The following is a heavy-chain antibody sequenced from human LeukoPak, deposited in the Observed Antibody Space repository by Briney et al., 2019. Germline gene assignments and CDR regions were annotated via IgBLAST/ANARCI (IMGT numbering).Heavy chain of an antibody. V-gene: IGHV1-46*01. CDR2: INPSGGST. J-gene: IGHJ3*02. CDR1: GYTFTSYY. CDR3: ARGCGGDCRGNAFDI. D-gene: IGHD2-21*02. Sequence: ASVKVSCKASGYTFTSYYMHWVRQAPGQGLEWMGIINPSGGSTSYAQKFQGRVTMTRDTSTSTVYMELSSLRSEDTAVYYCARGCGGDCRGNAFDIWGQGTMVTVSS.